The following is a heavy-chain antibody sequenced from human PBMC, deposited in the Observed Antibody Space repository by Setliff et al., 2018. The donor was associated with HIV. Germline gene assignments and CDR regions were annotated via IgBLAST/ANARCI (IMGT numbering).Heavy chain of an antibody. CDR3: ASYGSDWFFDL. D-gene: IGHD4-17*01. J-gene: IGHJ2*01. Sequence: ASVKVSCKASGYTFTTFGLSWVRQAPGQGLEWMGWINTETGTPMYAQGFTGRFVFSLDTSISTAYLQIDSMYAEDTAFYYCASYGSDWFFDLWGRGTLVTVSS. CDR1: GYTFTTFG. V-gene: IGHV7-4-1*01. CDR2: INTETGTP.